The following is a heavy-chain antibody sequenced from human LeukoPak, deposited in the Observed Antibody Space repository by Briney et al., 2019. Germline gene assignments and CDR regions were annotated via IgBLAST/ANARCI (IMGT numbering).Heavy chain of an antibody. J-gene: IGHJ4*02. CDR3: AKLVFGDSSGFVGY. D-gene: IGHD3-22*01. CDR2: ISGSGGST. V-gene: IGHV3-23*01. CDR1: GFTVSSNF. Sequence: PGGSLRLSCAASGFTVSSNFMSWVRQAPGKGLEWVSAISGSGGSTYYADSVKGRFTISRDNSKNTLYLQMNSLRAEDTAVYYCAKLVFGDSSGFVGYWGQGTLVTVSS.